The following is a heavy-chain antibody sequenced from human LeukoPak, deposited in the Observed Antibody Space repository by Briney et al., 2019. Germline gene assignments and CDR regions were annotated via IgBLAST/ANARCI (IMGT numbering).Heavy chain of an antibody. CDR1: GGSLSGYY. D-gene: IGHD3-22*01. Sequence: SETLSLTCAVYGGSLSGYYWSWIRQSPGKGLEWIGEINDSGSTNYNPSLKSRVTMSVDTSKNQFSLKLSSVTAADTAVYYCARDNYYYDSSGSQPFDYWGQGTLVTVSS. CDR2: INDSGST. J-gene: IGHJ4*02. V-gene: IGHV4-34*01. CDR3: ARDNYYYDSSGSQPFDY.